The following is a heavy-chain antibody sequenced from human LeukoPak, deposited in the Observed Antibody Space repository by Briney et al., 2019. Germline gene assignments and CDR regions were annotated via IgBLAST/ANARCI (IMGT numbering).Heavy chain of an antibody. Sequence: GGSLRLSCAASGYTFTSYAMSWVRQAPGQGLEWVSAISGSGGSTYYADSVKGRFTISRDKSKNTLYLQMNSLRAEDTAVYYCAKDGYGESGSRGFDYWGQGTLVTVSS. CDR2: ISGSGGST. CDR1: GYTFTSYA. V-gene: IGHV3-23*01. CDR3: AKDGYGESGSRGFDY. J-gene: IGHJ4*02. D-gene: IGHD4-17*01.